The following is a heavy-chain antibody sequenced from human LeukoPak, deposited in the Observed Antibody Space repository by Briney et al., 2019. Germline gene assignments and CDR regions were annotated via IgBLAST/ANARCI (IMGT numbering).Heavy chain of an antibody. CDR3: ARGGDSSNWYPGYFEY. D-gene: IGHD6-13*01. CDR1: GFTFTNYA. Sequence: PGLSLRLSCAASGFTFTNYAMSWVRQAPGKGLEWVSDISGSGDFTYYADSVQGRFTISRDNGKNRLYLQMNSLRAEDTAVYYCARGGDSSNWYPGYFEYWGQGALVTVSS. J-gene: IGHJ4*02. V-gene: IGHV3-23*01. CDR2: ISGSGDFT.